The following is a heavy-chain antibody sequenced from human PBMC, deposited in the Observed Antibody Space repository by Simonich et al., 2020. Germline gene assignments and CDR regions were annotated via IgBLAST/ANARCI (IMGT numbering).Heavy chain of an antibody. D-gene: IGHD3-22*01. J-gene: IGHJ3*02. Sequence: GGGLVQPGGSLRLSCAASGFTFSSYAMSWVRQAPGKGLEWVSSISGSGGSTDYADSVKVRFTISRDNSKNTLYLQMNSLRAEDTAVYYCAKDLGERITMIVVVIDAFDIWGQGTMVTVSS. CDR3: AKDLGERITMIVVVIDAFDI. CDR2: ISGSGGST. V-gene: IGHV3-23*01. CDR1: GFTFSSYA.